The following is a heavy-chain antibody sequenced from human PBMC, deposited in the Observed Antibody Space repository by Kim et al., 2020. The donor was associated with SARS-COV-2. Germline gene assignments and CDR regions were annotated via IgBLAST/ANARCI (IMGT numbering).Heavy chain of an antibody. Sequence: SETLSLTCTVSGDSLSSDYWSWNRQPAGKGLEWIGRIYTSGRTNYNPSLQSRVIMSVDMSKNQFSLKLSSLTAADTAVYYCASALGPWGQVTLVTVSS. CDR2: IYTSGRT. V-gene: IGHV4-4*07. CDR3: ASALGP. CDR1: GDSLSSDY. D-gene: IGHD3-16*02. J-gene: IGHJ5*02.